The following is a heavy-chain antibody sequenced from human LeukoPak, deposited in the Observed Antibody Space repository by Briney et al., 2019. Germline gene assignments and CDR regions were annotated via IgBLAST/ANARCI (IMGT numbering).Heavy chain of an antibody. CDR3: VRVSGFCTNGVCPSFDP. V-gene: IGHV3-30*09. D-gene: IGHD2-8*01. CDR1: GFTFTNYA. CDR2: VSYDRTDT. Sequence: GGSLRLSCAASGFTFTNYAMNWVRQAPGKGLEWVATVSYDRTDTSYADSVKGRSAIFRDNSKNTLYLQMNSLRTEDTAVYYCVRVSGFCTNGVCPSFDPWGQGTLVTVSS. J-gene: IGHJ5*02.